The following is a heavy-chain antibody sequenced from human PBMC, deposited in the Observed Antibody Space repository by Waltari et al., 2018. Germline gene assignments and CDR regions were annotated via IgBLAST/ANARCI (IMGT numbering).Heavy chain of an antibody. CDR3: ARVSLLTGGLDY. CDR2: IYYSGST. CDR1: GGSISSYY. D-gene: IGHD7-27*01. V-gene: IGHV4-59*01. J-gene: IGHJ4*02. Sequence: QVQLQESGPGLVKPSETLSLTCTVSGGSISSYYWSWIRQPPGKGLEWLGYIYYSGSTNSNPALKSRVTISVDTSKNQFSLKLSSVTAADTAVYYCARVSLLTGGLDYWGQGTLVTVSS.